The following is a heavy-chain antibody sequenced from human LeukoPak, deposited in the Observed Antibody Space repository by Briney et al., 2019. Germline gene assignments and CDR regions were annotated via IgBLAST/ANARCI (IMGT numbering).Heavy chain of an antibody. CDR2: ISGSSDRT. CDR1: GFTFSNYA. J-gene: IGHJ4*02. CDR3: ARPRQGDSESYIDFEY. D-gene: IGHD1-26*01. V-gene: IGHV3-23*01. Sequence: GGSLRLSCAASGFTFSNYAMNWVRQAPGKGLEWVSGISGSSDRTFYADSVRGRFTVSRDTSENTLYLQMSSLRAEDTAVYYCARPRQGDSESYIDFEYWGQGILVTVSS.